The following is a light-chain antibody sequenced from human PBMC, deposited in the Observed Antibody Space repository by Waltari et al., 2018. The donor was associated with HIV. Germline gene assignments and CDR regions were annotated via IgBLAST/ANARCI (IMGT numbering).Light chain of an antibody. CDR2: DVD. V-gene: IGLV2-14*03. CDR1: SSDISTYSF. Sequence: SPGQSITISCTGTSSDISTYSFVSWYKKHPDKAPKLLIYDVDNRPSGVSRRVSSSKSGDTASLTLASIQADDEADYCCSSYTTTHTVVFGGGTKFTVL. J-gene: IGLJ2*01. CDR3: SSYTTTHTVV.